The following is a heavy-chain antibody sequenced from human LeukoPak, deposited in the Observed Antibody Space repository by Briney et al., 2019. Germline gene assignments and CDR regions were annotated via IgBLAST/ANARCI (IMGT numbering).Heavy chain of an antibody. CDR1: GGYISSFY. J-gene: IGHJ5*02. Sequence: SETLSLTCTVSGGYISSFYWSWIRQPPGKGLEWIGYIYYSGSTNYNPSLKSRVTISVDTSKNQFSLKLSSVTAADTAVYYCARDSPYSSGWSARYNWFDPWGQGTLVTVSS. V-gene: IGHV4-59*12. CDR2: IYYSGST. D-gene: IGHD6-19*01. CDR3: ARDSPYSSGWSARYNWFDP.